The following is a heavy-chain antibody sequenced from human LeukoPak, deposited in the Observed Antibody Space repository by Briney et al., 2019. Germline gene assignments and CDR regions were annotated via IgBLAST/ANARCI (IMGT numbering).Heavy chain of an antibody. V-gene: IGHV3-48*03. CDR1: GFSFSSFK. CDR2: ISNRDKDT. CDR3: AREGLGYGDFDY. D-gene: IGHD5-18*01. Sequence: PGGSLRLSCAASGFSFSSFKMTWVRQAPGKGLEWVSYISNRDKDTNYADSVKGRFTISRDNAKNSLYLRMNSLRAEDTAVCYCAREGLGYGDFDYWGQGTLVTVSS. J-gene: IGHJ4*02.